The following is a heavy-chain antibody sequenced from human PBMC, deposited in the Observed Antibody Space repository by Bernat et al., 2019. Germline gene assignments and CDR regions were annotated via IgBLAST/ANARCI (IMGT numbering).Heavy chain of an antibody. CDR3: ARVGNCSGGSCYSDAFDI. CDR1: GFTFSSYG. D-gene: IGHD2-15*01. V-gene: IGHV3-33*01. CDR2: IWYDGSNK. Sequence: QVQLVESGGGVVQPGRSLRLSCAASGFTFSSYGMHWVRQAPGKGLEWVAVIWYDGSNKYYADSVKGRFTISRDNAKNSLYLQMNSLRAEDTAVYYCARVGNCSGGSCYSDAFDIWGQGTMVTVSS. J-gene: IGHJ3*02.